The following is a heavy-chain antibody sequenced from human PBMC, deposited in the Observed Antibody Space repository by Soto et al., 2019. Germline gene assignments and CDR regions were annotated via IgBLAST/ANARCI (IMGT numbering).Heavy chain of an antibody. J-gene: IGHJ6*02. CDR3: ARTPPYYDVLTERFYYYYTGMDV. CDR1: GFSLTTSGMC. D-gene: IGHD3-9*01. CDR2: IDWDDGK. V-gene: IGHV2-70*01. Sequence: SGPTLVNPTQTLTLTCTLSGFSLTTSGMCVSWIRQPPGKALEWLALIDWDDGKYYSASLETKLTISKDTSENQVVLTMSNMDPGDTATYYCARTPPYYDVLTERFYYYYTGMDVWGQGTTVTVSS.